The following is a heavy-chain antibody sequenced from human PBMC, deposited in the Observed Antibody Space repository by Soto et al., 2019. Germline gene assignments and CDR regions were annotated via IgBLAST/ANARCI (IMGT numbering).Heavy chain of an antibody. D-gene: IGHD3-22*01. CDR3: AQCHAYDRSGYPFHY. J-gene: IGHJ4*02. Sequence: PVWSLRLSCAASGFTFSSYAMSWVRQAPGKGLEWVSASSGSGGSTYYADSVKGRFTISRDNSKNTLYLQMNSLRAEDTAVYYCAQCHAYDRSGYPFHYWGQGTMVTVS. CDR1: GFTFSSYA. CDR2: SSGSGGST. V-gene: IGHV3-23*01.